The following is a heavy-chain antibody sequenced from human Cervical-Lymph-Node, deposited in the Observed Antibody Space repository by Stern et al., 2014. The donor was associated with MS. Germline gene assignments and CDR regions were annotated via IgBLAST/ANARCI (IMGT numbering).Heavy chain of an antibody. J-gene: IGHJ6*02. CDR1: GFTFLSSA. CDR2: IVVCSAYT. D-gene: IGHD3-10*01. V-gene: IGHV1-58*02. Sequence: QLVESGPEVKRPGTSVRVSCKASGFTFLSSAMQWARQARGQRLEGIGFIVVCSAYTRYAQKFHDRVTISRDMSTSTVNMELSSLRSEDTAVYYCAAEGEYIRSGIYHYTGMDVWGQGTTVTVSS. CDR3: AAEGEYIRSGIYHYTGMDV.